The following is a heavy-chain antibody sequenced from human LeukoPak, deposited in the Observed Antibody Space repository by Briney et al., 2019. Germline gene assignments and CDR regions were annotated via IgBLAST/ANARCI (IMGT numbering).Heavy chain of an antibody. CDR3: AIVRRTFGGFTPPDSGPFDP. CDR2: IFNSGTA. CDR1: GASMSSFY. V-gene: IGHV4-59*13. J-gene: IGHJ5*02. Sequence: SETLSLTCTVSGASMSSFYWTWIRQPSGKGLEWVGNIFNSGTANYNPSLNSRVTISLDMSKKKFYLNLSPGSAADTDVAYCAIVRRTFGGFTPPDSGPFDPWGQVTLVIVSS. D-gene: IGHD3-16*01.